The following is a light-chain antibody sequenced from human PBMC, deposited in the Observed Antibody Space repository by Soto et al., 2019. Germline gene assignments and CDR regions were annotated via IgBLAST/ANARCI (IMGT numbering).Light chain of an antibody. J-gene: IGKJ5*01. V-gene: IGKV3-20*01. CDR2: GSS. Sequence: TQSPATVSVTPREGATLSCRASQSVSSYLAWYQQKPGQAPRLLIYGSSTRATGIPDRFSGSGSGTHFTLTISRLEPGDFAVYYCQHFGGTTFPFAQGALL. CDR3: QHFGGTTFP. CDR1: QSVSSY.